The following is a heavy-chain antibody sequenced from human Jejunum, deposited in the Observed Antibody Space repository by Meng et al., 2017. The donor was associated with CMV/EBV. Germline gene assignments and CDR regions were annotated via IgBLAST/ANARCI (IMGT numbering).Heavy chain of an antibody. D-gene: IGHD2-21*01. CDR3: ARDLGWGVI. CDR1: ANTLMGYY. V-gene: IGHV1-2*02. Sequence: KVSCKDPANTLMGYYMRWLRRGPEQGFEGRGRINQNRGGKKYAPKFQGRVTMTKDTSITTAYMELRNLRSDDPAVYYCARDLGWGVIWGPGTLVTVS. CDR2: INQNRGGK. J-gene: IGHJ4*02.